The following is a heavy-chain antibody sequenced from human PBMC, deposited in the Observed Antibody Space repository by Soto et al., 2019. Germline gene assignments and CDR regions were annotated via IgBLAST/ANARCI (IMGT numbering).Heavy chain of an antibody. V-gene: IGHV1-3*01. CDR2: INAGNGNT. D-gene: IGHD6-19*01. Sequence: ASVKVSCKASGYTFTSYAMHWVRQAPGQRLEWMGWINAGNGNTKYLQKFQGRVTITRDASASTAYMELSSLRSEDTAVYYCARERIAVAHLLDPWGQGTLVTVSS. CDR3: ARERIAVAHLLDP. J-gene: IGHJ5*02. CDR1: GYTFTSYA.